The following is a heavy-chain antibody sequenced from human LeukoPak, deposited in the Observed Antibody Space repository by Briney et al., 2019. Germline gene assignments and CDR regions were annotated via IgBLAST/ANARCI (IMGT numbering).Heavy chain of an antibody. CDR2: INPNSGGT. J-gene: IGHJ4*02. CDR3: ARELTVVPAAPFDH. CDR1: GYTFTGYY. Sequence: ASVKVSCKASGYTFTGYYMHWVRQAPGQGLEWMGWINPNSGGTNYAQKFQGRVTMTRDTSISTAYMELSRLRSDDTAVYYCARELTVVPAAPFDHWGQGTLVTVSS. V-gene: IGHV1-2*02. D-gene: IGHD2-2*01.